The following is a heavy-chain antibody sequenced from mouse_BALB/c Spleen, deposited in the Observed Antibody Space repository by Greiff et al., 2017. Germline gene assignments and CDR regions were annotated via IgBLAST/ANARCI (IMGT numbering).Heavy chain of an antibody. CDR2: ISSGSSTI. CDR3: ARYYDHYYAMDY. J-gene: IGHJ4*01. CDR1: GFTFSSFG. V-gene: IGHV5-17*02. Sequence: EVKVVESGGGLVQPGGSRKLSCAASGFTFSSFGMHWVRQAPEKGLEWVAYISSGSSTIYYADTVKGRFTISRDNPKNTLFLQMTSLRSEDTAMYYCARYYDHYYAMDYWGQGTSVTVSS. D-gene: IGHD2-4*01.